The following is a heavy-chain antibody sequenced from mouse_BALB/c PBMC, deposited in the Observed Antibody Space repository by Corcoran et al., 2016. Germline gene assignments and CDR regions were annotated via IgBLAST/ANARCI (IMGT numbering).Heavy chain of an antibody. CDR1: GFNIKDTY. V-gene: IGHV14-3*02. CDR2: LDPANGNT. Sequence: EVQLQQSGAELVKPGASVKLSCTASGFNIKDTYMHWVKQRPEQGLEWIGRLDPANGNTKYDPKFQGKATITADTSPNTAYLQLSSLTSEDTAVYYWARRAMDYWGQGTSVTVSS. J-gene: IGHJ4*01. CDR3: ARRAMDY.